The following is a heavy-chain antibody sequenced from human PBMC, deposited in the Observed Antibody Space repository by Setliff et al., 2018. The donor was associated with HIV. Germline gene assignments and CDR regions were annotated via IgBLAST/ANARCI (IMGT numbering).Heavy chain of an antibody. J-gene: IGHJ5*02. D-gene: IGHD3-22*01. CDR2: IVPVLGIG. CDR3: AAGLNYYDRSGLGA. CDR1: GGTFSTYA. V-gene: IGHV1-69*13. Sequence: GAPVKVSCKASGGTFSTYAISWVRQATGQGLEWMGGIVPVLGIGRSPQKFQGRVIITADESTSTAYMELSSLTSGETAVYYCAAGLNYYDRSGLGAWGQGTLVTVSS.